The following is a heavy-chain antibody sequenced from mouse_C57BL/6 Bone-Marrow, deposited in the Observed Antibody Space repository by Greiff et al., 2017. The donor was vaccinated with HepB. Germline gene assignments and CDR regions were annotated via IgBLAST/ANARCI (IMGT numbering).Heavy chain of an antibody. J-gene: IGHJ1*03. Sequence: EVKLQESGAELVKPGASVKLSCTASGFNIKDYYMHWVKQRTEQGLEWIGRIDPEDGETKYAPKFQGKATITADTSSNTAYLQLSSLTSEDTAVYYCASYYYGSSSWYFDVWGTGTTVTVSS. CDR1: GFNIKDYY. CDR3: ASYYYGSSSWYFDV. D-gene: IGHD1-1*01. V-gene: IGHV14-2*01. CDR2: IDPEDGET.